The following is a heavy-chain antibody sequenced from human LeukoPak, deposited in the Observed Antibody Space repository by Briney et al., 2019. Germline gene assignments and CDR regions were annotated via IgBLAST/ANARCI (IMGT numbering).Heavy chain of an antibody. V-gene: IGHV4-30-2*01. D-gene: IGHD3-22*01. CDR2: IYHSGST. J-gene: IGHJ4*02. CDR3: ARSHYYDSSGYSNPIDY. Sequence: SETLSLTCAVYGGSISSGGYSWSWIRQPPGKGLEWIGYIYHSGSTYYNPSLKSRVTISVDRSKNQFSLKLSSVTAADTAVYYCARSHYYDSSGYSNPIDYWGQGTLVTVSS. CDR1: GGSISSGGYS.